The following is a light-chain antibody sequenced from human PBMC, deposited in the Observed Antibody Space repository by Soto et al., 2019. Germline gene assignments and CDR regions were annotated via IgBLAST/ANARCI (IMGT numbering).Light chain of an antibody. CDR2: EVS. CDR1: SSDVGGYKY. Sequence: QSALTQPASVSGSPGQSITIACTGTSSDVGGYKYVSWYQQHPDKAPKLMIYEVSNRPSGVSNRFSGSKSGNTASLTISGLQDEDEADYYCSSYSSSSTLVFGTGTKLTVL. J-gene: IGLJ1*01. V-gene: IGLV2-14*01. CDR3: SSYSSSSTLV.